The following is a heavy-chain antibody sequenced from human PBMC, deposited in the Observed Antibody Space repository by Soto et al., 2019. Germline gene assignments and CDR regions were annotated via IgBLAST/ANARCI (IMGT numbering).Heavy chain of an antibody. D-gene: IGHD3-3*01. J-gene: IGHJ4*02. CDR1: GFTVSSNY. CDR2: IYSSGST. CDR3: AKSKTDLRVTVFGLFIVSDF. V-gene: IGHV3-53*01. Sequence: PGGSLRLSCAASGFTVSSNYMSWVRQAPGKGLEWVSVIYSSGSTYYADSVKDRFTISRDNSKNTVFLQMNSLRAEDTAVYYCAKSKTDLRVTVFGLFIVSDFWGQGSLVTVSS.